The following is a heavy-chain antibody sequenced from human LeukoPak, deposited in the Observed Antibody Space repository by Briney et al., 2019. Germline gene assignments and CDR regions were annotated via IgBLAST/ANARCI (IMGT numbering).Heavy chain of an antibody. D-gene: IGHD3-22*01. V-gene: IGHV1-18*01. Sequence: ASVKVSCKASGYTFTSYGISWVRQAPGQGLEWMGWISAYNGNTNYAQKLQGRVTMTTDTSTSTAYMELRSLRSDDTAVYYCAREGATYYYDRFPVHAFDIWGQGTMVTVSS. J-gene: IGHJ3*02. CDR3: AREGATYYYDRFPVHAFDI. CDR2: ISAYNGNT. CDR1: GYTFTSYG.